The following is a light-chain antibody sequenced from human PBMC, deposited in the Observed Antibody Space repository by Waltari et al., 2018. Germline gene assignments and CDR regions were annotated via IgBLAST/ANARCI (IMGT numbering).Light chain of an antibody. CDR1: QDIGGW. CDR2: AAS. CDR3: QRSNNFPLT. J-gene: IGKJ4*01. V-gene: IGKV1-12*01. Sequence: DIQLTQSPSSVSASAGDTVTITWRAIQDIGGWLAWYQQLPGKASNLLMYAASSLRSGVPVRFSGSGAGTDFTLTIRSLQPEDFATYFCQRSNNFPLTFGGGTKVEIK.